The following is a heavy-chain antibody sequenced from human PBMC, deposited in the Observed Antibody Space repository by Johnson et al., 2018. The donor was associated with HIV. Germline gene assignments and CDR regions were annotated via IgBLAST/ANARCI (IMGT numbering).Heavy chain of an antibody. CDR2: IRYDGSNK. CDR1: GFTFSSYG. V-gene: IGHV3-30*02. J-gene: IGHJ3*02. Sequence: QVQLVEFGGGVVQPGGSLRLSCTASGFTFSSYGMHWVRQAPGKGLEWVAFIRYDGSNKYYADSVKGRFTISRDNSKNTLYLQMNSLRAEDTAVYYCARDILEYSSSVPDAFDIWGQGTMVTVSS. CDR3: ARDILEYSSSVPDAFDI. D-gene: IGHD6-6*01.